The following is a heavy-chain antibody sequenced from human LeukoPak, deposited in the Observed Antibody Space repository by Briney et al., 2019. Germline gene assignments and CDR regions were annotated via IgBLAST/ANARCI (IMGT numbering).Heavy chain of an antibody. V-gene: IGHV1-2*02. J-gene: IGHJ5*02. CDR1: GYTFTGYY. D-gene: IGHD2-2*01. CDR2: INPNSGGT. CDR3: ARSLLGYCSSTSCPNNWFDP. Sequence: ASVKVSCKASGYTFTGYYMHRVRHAPGQGLEWMAWINPNSGGTNYAQKFQGRVTMTRDTSISTAYMELSRLRSDDTAVYYCARSLLGYCSSTSCPNNWFDPWGQGTLVIVSS.